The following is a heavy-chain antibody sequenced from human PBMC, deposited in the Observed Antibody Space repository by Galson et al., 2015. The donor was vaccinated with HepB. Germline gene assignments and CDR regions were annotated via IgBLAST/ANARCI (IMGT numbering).Heavy chain of an antibody. CDR1: GFTFGDYA. V-gene: IGHV3-49*04. J-gene: IGHJ5*02. CDR3: TRDTGGGVYGWFDP. Sequence: LRLSCAASGFTFGDYAMSWVRQAPGKGLEWVGFIRSKAYGGTTEYAASVKGRFTISRDDSKSIAYLQMNSLKTEDTAVYYCTRDTGGGVYGWFDPWGQGTLVTVSS. D-gene: IGHD6-13*01. CDR2: IRSKAYGGTT.